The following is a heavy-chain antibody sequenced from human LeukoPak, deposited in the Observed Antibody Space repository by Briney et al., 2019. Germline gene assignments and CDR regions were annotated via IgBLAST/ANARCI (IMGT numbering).Heavy chain of an antibody. CDR2: ISWNSGSI. D-gene: IGHD2-2*02. J-gene: IGHJ2*01. V-gene: IGHV3-9*01. CDR1: GFTFDDYA. CDR3: AKDIGCSSTSCYTWYFDL. Sequence: GRSLRLSCAASGFTFDDYAMHWVRQAPGKGLEWVSGISWNSGSIGYADSVKGRFTISRDNAKNSLCLQMDSLRAEDTALYYCAKDIGCSSTSCYTWYFDLWGRGTLVTVSS.